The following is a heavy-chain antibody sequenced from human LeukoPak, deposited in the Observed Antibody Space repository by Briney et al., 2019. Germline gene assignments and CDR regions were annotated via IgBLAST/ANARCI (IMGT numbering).Heavy chain of an antibody. Sequence: GESLQISCKASGYTFTHQWIGWVRQKSGSGLEWMGIIYPRDSDTRYSPSFQGHVSISADTSINTAYLEWSRLEASDTAIYYCARHSDVIGAIWGQGTLVTVS. V-gene: IGHV5-51*01. CDR3: ARHSDVIGAI. J-gene: IGHJ4*02. CDR1: GYTFTHQW. CDR2: IYPRDSDT. D-gene: IGHD3-10*01.